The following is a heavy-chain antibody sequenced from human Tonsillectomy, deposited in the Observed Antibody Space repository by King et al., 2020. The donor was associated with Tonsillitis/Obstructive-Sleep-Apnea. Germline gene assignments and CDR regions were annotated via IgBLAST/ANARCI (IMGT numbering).Heavy chain of an antibody. J-gene: IGHJ2*01. D-gene: IGHD3-10*01. CDR3: AGTYGPVNWYFDF. Sequence: VQLQQSGPGLVKPSQTLSLTCAISGDSVSSNSAAWNWIRQSPSRGLEWLGRTYYRSKWYHDYAVSVKSRITINPDPSKNQFSLQLNSVTPEDTAVYYSAGTYGPVNWYFDFWGRGTLVTVSS. CDR1: GDSVSSNSAA. CDR2: TYYRSKWYH. V-gene: IGHV6-1*01.